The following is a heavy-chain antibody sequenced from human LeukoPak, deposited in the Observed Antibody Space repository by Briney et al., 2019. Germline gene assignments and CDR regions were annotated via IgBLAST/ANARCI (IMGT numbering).Heavy chain of an antibody. V-gene: IGHV4-34*01. CDR1: GGSFSGYY. CDR2: INHSGST. Sequence: SETLSLTCAVYGGSFSGYYWSWIRQPPGKGLEWIGEINHSGSTNYNPSLKSRVTISVDTSKNQFSLKLSYVTAADTAVYYCARDLDRTTSVFDIWGQGTMVTVSS. CDR3: ARDLDRTTSVFDI. D-gene: IGHD1-14*01. J-gene: IGHJ3*02.